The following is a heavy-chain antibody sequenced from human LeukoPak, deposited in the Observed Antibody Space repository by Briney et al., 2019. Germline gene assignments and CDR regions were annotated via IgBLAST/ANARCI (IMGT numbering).Heavy chain of an antibody. V-gene: IGHV4-34*01. Sequence: SETLSLTCAVYGGSFSGYYWTWIRQPPGKGLEWIGEIYHSGSTNYNPSLKSRVTISVDKSKNQFSLKLSSVTAADTAVYYCARSPGLDYWGQGTLVTVSS. J-gene: IGHJ4*02. CDR2: IYHSGST. D-gene: IGHD3-10*01. CDR3: ARSPGLDY. CDR1: GGSFSGYY.